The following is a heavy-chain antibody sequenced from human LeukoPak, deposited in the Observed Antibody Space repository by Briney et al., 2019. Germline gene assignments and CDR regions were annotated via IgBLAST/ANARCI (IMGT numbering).Heavy chain of an antibody. D-gene: IGHD4-17*01. Sequence: GGSLRLSCAVSGLTFRSYWMSWVRQAPGKGLEWVANIKRDGSEKYYVDPVKGRFTISRDNARNSLYLQMDSLRVEDTAVYYCASNGDFFDYWGQGTLVTVSS. J-gene: IGHJ4*02. CDR1: GLTFRSYW. V-gene: IGHV3-7*05. CDR2: IKRDGSEK. CDR3: ASNGDFFDY.